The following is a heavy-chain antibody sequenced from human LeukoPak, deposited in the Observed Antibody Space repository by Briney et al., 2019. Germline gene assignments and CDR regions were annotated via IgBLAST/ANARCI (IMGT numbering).Heavy chain of an antibody. CDR1: GYTFTSYD. CDR3: ARDQRGGIWGSSTSCFNY. J-gene: IGHJ4*02. Sequence: ASVKVSCKASGYTFTSYDINWVRQATGQGLEWMGWMNPNSGNTGYAQKFQGRVTMTRDTSISTAYMELSRLRSDDTAVYYCARDQRGGIWGSSTSCFNYWRQGTLVTVSS. D-gene: IGHD2-2*01. CDR2: MNPNSGNT. V-gene: IGHV1-8*01.